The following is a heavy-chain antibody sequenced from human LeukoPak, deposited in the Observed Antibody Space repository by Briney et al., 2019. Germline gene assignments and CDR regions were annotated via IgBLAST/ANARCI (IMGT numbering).Heavy chain of an antibody. D-gene: IGHD3-10*01. CDR1: GGSISRGGYS. Sequence: PSETLSLSCAVSGGSISRGGYSWSWIRQPPGKGLEWIGYFNPSLKSRVTISLDTSKNQLSLKLSSVTAADTAVYYCARHDPRYGSGSHYNLKRGHWFDPWGQGTLVTVSS. CDR2: F. CDR3: ARHDPRYGSGSHYNLKRGHWFDP. V-gene: IGHV4-30-4*07. J-gene: IGHJ5*02.